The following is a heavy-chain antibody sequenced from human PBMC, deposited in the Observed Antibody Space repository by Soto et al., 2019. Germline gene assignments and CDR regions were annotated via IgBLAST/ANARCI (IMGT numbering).Heavy chain of an antibody. J-gene: IGHJ4*02. CDR1: GFIFNSYD. Sequence: QVQLIESGGGVVQPGRSLRLSCAASGFIFNSYDMHWVRQAPGKGLEWVAFLSHHGSKKFYADSLKGRITISRDNFNNTLYLQVHSLRPEDTAVYYCAKDLRGYCGGSTCNIFQSWGQGTLVTGSS. V-gene: IGHV3-30*18. CDR2: LSHHGSKK. CDR3: AKDLRGYCGGSTCNIFQS. D-gene: IGHD2-2*01.